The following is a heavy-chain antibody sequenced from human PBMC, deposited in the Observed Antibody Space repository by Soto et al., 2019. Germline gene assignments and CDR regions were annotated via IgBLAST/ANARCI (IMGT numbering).Heavy chain of an antibody. D-gene: IGHD6-19*01. CDR2: IVLGNGNT. CDR1: GFTFSSSA. Sequence: QMHLVQSGPEVKRPGTSLKVSCKASGFTFSSSAVQWVRQARGQPLEWIGWIVLGNGNTNYAQKFQQRVTITRDRSTSTAYMEVRSLTYEDTAVYYCATRIGNIGWYWLDTWGQGTLVTVSS. J-gene: IGHJ5*02. CDR3: ATRIGNIGWYWLDT. V-gene: IGHV1-58*01.